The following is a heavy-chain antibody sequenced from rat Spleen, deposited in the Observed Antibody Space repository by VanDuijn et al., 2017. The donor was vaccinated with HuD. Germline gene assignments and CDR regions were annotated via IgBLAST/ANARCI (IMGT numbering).Heavy chain of an antibody. Sequence: EVQLVESGGGLVQPGRSLKLSCAASGFTFSNYDMAWVRQAPTKGLEWVSSISSDGINTYYPDSVKGRFTISRDNAENTVYLQMDSLRSEDTATYYCATSGYTTDYFYPLVGYWGQGVMVTVSS. CDR3: ATSGYTTDYFYPLVGY. J-gene: IGHJ2*01. D-gene: IGHD1-6*01. CDR2: ISSDGINT. V-gene: IGHV5S13*01. CDR1: GFTFSNYD.